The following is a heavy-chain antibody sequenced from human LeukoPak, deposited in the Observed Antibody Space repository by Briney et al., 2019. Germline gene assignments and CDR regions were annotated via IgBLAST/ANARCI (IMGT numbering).Heavy chain of an antibody. J-gene: IGHJ1*01. CDR1: VGSFSGYY. V-gene: IGHV4-34*01. CDR3: ARRLYYYGSGSSLGYFHH. Sequence: SETLSLTCAVYVGSFSGYYWSWIRQPPGKGLEWIGEINHSGSTNYNPSLKSRVTISVDTSKTKFSLRLSSVTAADTAVYYCARRLYYYGSGSSLGYFHHWGQGTLVTVPS. CDR2: INHSGST. D-gene: IGHD3-10*01.